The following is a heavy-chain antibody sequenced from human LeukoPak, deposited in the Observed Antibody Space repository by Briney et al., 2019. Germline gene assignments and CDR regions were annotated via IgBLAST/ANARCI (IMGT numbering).Heavy chain of an antibody. J-gene: IGHJ4*02. V-gene: IGHV3-15*01. CDR3: TSDSYGLGGCGDY. CDR1: GFTFSNAW. CDR2: IKSKTDGGTT. Sequence: GGSLRLSCAASGFTFSNAWMSWVRQAPGKGLEWVGRIKSKTDGGTTDYAAPVKGRFTISRDDSKNTLYLQMNSLKPEDTAVYYCTSDSYGLGGCGDYWGQGTLVTVSS. D-gene: IGHD5-18*01.